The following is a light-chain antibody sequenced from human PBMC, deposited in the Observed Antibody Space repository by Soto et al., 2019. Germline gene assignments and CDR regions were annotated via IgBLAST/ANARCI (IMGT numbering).Light chain of an antibody. Sequence: DIQTTQSPSSLSASVGNRVTITCRASQSINTSLNWYQQQPGKAPKVLLYGASSLQSGVPSRFSGSGSGTDFTLTISSLKHEDFATYYCQQANSFPLTFGGGTKVDI. V-gene: IGKV1-39*01. CDR2: GAS. CDR3: QQANSFPLT. CDR1: QSINTS. J-gene: IGKJ4*01.